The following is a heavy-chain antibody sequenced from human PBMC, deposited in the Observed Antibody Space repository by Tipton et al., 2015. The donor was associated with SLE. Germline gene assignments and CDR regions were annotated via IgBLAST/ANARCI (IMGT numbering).Heavy chain of an antibody. J-gene: IGHJ6*03. CDR3: ARGGGSSWEYYYYYMDV. CDR2: IYYSGST. Sequence: TLSLTCTVSGGSISSGGYYWSWIRQHPGKGLEWIGYIYYSGSTYYDPSLKSRVTISVDTSKNQFSLKLSSVTAADTALYYCARGGGSSWEYYYYYMDVWGKGTTVTVSS. CDR1: GGSISSGGYY. V-gene: IGHV4-31*03. D-gene: IGHD6-13*01.